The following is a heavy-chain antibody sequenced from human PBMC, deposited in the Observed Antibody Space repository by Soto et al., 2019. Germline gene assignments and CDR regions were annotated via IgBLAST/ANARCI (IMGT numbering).Heavy chain of an antibody. D-gene: IGHD3-3*01. CDR2: IYHSGST. CDR3: ARVGRITIFGVVISKHPRGFDP. Sequence: SETLSLTCAVSGYSISSGYYWGWIRQPPGKGLEWIGSIYHSGSTYYNPSPKSRVTISVDTSKNQFSLKLSSVTAADKAVYYCARVGRITIFGVVISKHPRGFDPWGQGTLVTVS. J-gene: IGHJ5*02. V-gene: IGHV4-38-2*01. CDR1: GYSISSGYY.